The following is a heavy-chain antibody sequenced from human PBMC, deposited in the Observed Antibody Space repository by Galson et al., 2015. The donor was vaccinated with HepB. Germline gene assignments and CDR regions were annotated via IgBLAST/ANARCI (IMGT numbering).Heavy chain of an antibody. D-gene: IGHD3-9*01. Sequence: QSGAEVKKPGESLKISCKGSGYSFTSYWIGWVRQMPGKGLEWMGIIYPGDSDTRYSPSFQGQVTISADKSISTAYLQWSSLKASDTAMYYCARSLVEAPDPYYYYGMDVWGQGTTVTVSS. V-gene: IGHV5-51*01. CDR3: ARSLVEAPDPYYYYGMDV. CDR2: IYPGDSDT. CDR1: GYSFTSYW. J-gene: IGHJ6*02.